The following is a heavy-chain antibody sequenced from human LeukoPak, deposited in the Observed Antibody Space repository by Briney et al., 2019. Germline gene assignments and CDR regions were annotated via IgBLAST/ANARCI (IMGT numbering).Heavy chain of an antibody. CDR1: GGPISSGGYY. Sequence: PAQTLTLTCTVSGGPISSGGYYWNWIRQHPGKGLDWIGYIFCSRSTYYNPSLQIRHTKSVDTSKNQSPLKRRSVTAADTAVYVCARAPTEDAFAIWGEGTMVTVSS. CDR2: IFCSRST. CDR3: ARAPTEDAFAI. V-gene: IGHV4-31*03. J-gene: IGHJ3*02.